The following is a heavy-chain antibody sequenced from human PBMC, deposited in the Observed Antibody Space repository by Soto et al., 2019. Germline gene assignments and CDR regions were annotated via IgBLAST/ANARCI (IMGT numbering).Heavy chain of an antibody. V-gene: IGHV1-69*13. Sequence: SVKVSFKASGGTFSSYAISWVRQAPGQGLEWMGGIIPIFGTANYAQKFQGRVTITADESTSTAYMELSSLRSEDTAVYYCARVREFGELYYYYGMDVWGQGTTVTVSS. J-gene: IGHJ6*02. D-gene: IGHD3-10*01. CDR3: ARVREFGELYYYYGMDV. CDR1: GGTFSSYA. CDR2: IIPIFGTA.